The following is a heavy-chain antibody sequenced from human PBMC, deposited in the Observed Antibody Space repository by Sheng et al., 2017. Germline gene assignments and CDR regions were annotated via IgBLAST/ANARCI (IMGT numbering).Heavy chain of an antibody. Sequence: QVQLVESGGGVVQPGRSLRLSCAASGFTFSSYAMHWVRQAPGKGLEWVAVISYDGSNKYYADSVKGRFTISRDNSKNTLYLQMNSLRAEDTAVYYCARENRFGMATIGEIYYWGQGTLVTVSS. CDR1: GFTFSSYA. CDR3: ARENRFGMATIGEIYY. CDR2: ISYDGSNK. D-gene: IGHD5-12*01. J-gene: IGHJ4*02. V-gene: IGHV3-30*04.